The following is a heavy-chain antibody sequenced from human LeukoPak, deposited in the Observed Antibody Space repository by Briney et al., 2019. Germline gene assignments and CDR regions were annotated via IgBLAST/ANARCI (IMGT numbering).Heavy chain of an antibody. Sequence: ASVKVSCKASGYTFTSYGISWVRQAPGQGLEWMGWINPNSGGTNYAQKFQGRVTMTRDTSISTAYMELSRLRSDDTAVYYCARVSSRTGGGYDSVSTDYWGQGTLVTVSS. D-gene: IGHD5-12*01. J-gene: IGHJ4*02. V-gene: IGHV1-2*02. CDR2: INPNSGGT. CDR1: GYTFTSYG. CDR3: ARVSSRTGGGYDSVSTDY.